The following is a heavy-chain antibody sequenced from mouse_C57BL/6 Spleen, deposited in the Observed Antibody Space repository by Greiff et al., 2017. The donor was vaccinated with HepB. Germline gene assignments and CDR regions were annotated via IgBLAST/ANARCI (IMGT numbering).Heavy chain of an antibody. D-gene: IGHD1-1*01. CDR2: IDPSDSYT. CDR3: ARGTYYYGSSPLDY. V-gene: IGHV1-69*01. CDR1: GYTFTSYW. Sequence: QVQLKQPGAELVMPGASVKLSCKASGYTFTSYWMHWVKQRPGQGLEWIGEIDPSDSYTNYNQKFKGKSTLTVDKSSSTAYMQLSSLTSEDSAVYYCARGTYYYGSSPLDYWGQGTTLTVSS. J-gene: IGHJ2*01.